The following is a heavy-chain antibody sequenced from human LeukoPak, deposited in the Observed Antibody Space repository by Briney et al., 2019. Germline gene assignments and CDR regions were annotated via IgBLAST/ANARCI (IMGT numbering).Heavy chain of an antibody. J-gene: IGHJ4*02. V-gene: IGHV5-51*01. CDR2: IYPGDSDT. CDR3: ARHQYSSCWYMDY. D-gene: IGHD6-13*01. CDR1: GYSFISYW. Sequence: GESLKISCKGSGYSFISYWSCWVRQMPGKGLEWMGIIYPGDSDTSYSPSFQGQVTISADKSISTAYLQWSSLKASDTAMYYCARHQYSSCWYMDYWGQGTLVTVSS.